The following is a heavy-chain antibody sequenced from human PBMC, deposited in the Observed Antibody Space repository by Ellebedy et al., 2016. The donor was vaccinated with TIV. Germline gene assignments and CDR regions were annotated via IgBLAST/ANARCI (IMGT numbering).Heavy chain of an antibody. CDR3: IRGGYKPDF. V-gene: IGHV3-49*03. CDR2: IRSKVYGETT. J-gene: IGHJ4*02. CDR1: GFNFGDYA. D-gene: IGHD5-24*01. Sequence: PGGSLRLSCTASGFNFGDYAMSWFRQAPGKGLEWVGFIRSKVYGETTEYAASVKGRFTISREDFKSIAYLQMNSLKTEDTAVYYCIRGGYKPDFWGQGTLVTVSS.